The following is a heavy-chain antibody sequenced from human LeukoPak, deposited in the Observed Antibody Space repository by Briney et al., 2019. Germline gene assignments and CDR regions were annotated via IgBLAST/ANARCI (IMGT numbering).Heavy chain of an antibody. CDR1: GGTFSSYA. Sequence: SMKVSCKASGGTFSSYAISWVRQAPGQGLEWMGGIIPILGIANYAQKFQGRVTITADKSTSTAYMELSSLRSEDTAVYYCARAVWDGYNNDAFDIWGQGTMVTVSS. J-gene: IGHJ3*02. D-gene: IGHD5-24*01. CDR2: IIPILGIA. V-gene: IGHV1-69*10. CDR3: ARAVWDGYNNDAFDI.